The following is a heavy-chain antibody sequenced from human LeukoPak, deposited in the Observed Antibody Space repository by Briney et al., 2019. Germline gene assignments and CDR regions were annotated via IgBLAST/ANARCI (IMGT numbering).Heavy chain of an antibody. CDR3: ARGDYGDSLNYYYYYDMDV. CDR1: GGSISRYY. CDR2: IYTSGNT. Sequence: PSETLSLTCSVSGGSISRYYWSWIRQPAGKGLEWIGRIYTSGNTNYNPSLKSRVTMSVDMSRNQFSLNLRSVTAADTAVYYCARGDYGDSLNYYYYYDMDVWGQGTTVTVSS. V-gene: IGHV4-4*07. J-gene: IGHJ6*02. D-gene: IGHD4-17*01.